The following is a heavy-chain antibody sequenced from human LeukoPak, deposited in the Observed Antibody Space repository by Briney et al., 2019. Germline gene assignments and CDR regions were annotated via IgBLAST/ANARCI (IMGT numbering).Heavy chain of an antibody. D-gene: IGHD6-6*01. Sequence: PSETLSLTCTVSGGSLSSSYWSWIRQPPGKGLEWIGYIYHSGSTYYNPSLKSRVTISVDRSKNQFSLKLSSVTAADTAVYYCARVFGSSLDYWGQGTLVTVSS. CDR3: ARVFGSSLDY. CDR2: IYHSGST. J-gene: IGHJ4*02. V-gene: IGHV4-59*01. CDR1: GGSLSSSY.